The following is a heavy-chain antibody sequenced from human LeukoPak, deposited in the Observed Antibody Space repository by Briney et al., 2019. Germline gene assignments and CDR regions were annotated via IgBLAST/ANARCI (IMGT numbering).Heavy chain of an antibody. CDR2: INGGGNTT. CDR3: TKELHVAVAVADYYYFYMDV. D-gene: IGHD6-19*01. Sequence: GGSLRLSCAASGFAFSSFAMGWVRQSPGEGLEWLSTINGGGNTTFYADSVKGRFTISRDNSKNTLYLHMDGLRPDDTAIYYCTKELHVAVAVADYYYFYMDVWGRGTAVSVSS. J-gene: IGHJ6*03. CDR1: GFAFSSFA. V-gene: IGHV3-23*01.